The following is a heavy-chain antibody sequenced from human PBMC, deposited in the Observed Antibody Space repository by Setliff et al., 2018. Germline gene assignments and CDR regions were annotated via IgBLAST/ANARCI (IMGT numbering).Heavy chain of an antibody. D-gene: IGHD3-16*01. V-gene: IGHV4-61*02. Sequence: SETLSLTCTVSGGSISSGSYYWSWIRQPAGKGLEWIGRIYTSGSTNYNPSLKSRVTISVDTSKNQFSLKLSSVTAADTAVYYCAREPYDYVWGSYAFDIWGQGTMVTVS. CDR1: GGSISSGSYY. J-gene: IGHJ3*02. CDR3: AREPYDYVWGSYAFDI. CDR2: IYTSGST.